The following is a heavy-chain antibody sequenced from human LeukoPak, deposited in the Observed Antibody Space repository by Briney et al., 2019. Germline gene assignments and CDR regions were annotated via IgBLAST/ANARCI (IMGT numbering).Heavy chain of an antibody. D-gene: IGHD5-18*01. J-gene: IGHJ4*02. Sequence: PSETLSLTCTVYGGSFRGYYWSWIRQPPGKGLEWIGEINHSGSTNYNPSLKSRVTISVDTSKNQFSLKLSSVTAADTAVYYCARGLDGYSDALGYWGQGTLVTVSS. CDR1: GGSFRGYY. V-gene: IGHV4-34*01. CDR2: INHSGST. CDR3: ARGLDGYSDALGY.